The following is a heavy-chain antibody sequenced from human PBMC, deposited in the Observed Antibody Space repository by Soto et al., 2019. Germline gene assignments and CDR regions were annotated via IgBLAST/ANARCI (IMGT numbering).Heavy chain of an antibody. D-gene: IGHD6-13*01. V-gene: IGHV1-18*04. CDR1: GYTFTSYG. J-gene: IGHJ6*02. CDR3: ARDSTYSSSWYSSYYYYYGMDV. Sequence: QVQLVQSGAEVKKPGASVKVSCKASGYTFTSYGISWVRQAPGQGLEWMGWISAYNGNTNYAQKLQGRVTMTTDTSTSTAYMELRSLRTDDTAVYYCARDSTYSSSWYSSYYYYYGMDVWGQGTTVTVS. CDR2: ISAYNGNT.